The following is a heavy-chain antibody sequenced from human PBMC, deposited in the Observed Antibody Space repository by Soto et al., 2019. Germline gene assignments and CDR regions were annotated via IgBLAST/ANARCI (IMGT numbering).Heavy chain of an antibody. CDR3: ARRSRPIEH. CDR2: IYSGGYT. V-gene: IGHV3-53*01. Sequence: EVQLVESGGGLIQPGGSLRLSCAVSGFTVSNNYMSWVRQAPGKGLEGVSVIYSGGYTAYGDSVKGRFTISRDNSKNSLYLQMDFLRHEDTAVYYCARRSRPIEHWGRGTLVTVSS. CDR1: GFTVSNNY. D-gene: IGHD2-21*01. J-gene: IGHJ1*01.